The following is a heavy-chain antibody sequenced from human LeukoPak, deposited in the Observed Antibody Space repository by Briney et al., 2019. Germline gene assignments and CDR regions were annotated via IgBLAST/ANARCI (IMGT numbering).Heavy chain of an antibody. V-gene: IGHV3-23*01. J-gene: IGHJ6*02. D-gene: IGHD5-18*01. CDR2: ISGSGGST. CDR3: ARGQLSVFDYGMDV. Sequence: PGGSLRLSCAASGFTFSSYAMSWVRQAPGKGLEWVSAISGSGGSTYYADSVKGRFTISRDNSKNTLYLQMNSLRAEDTAVYYCARGQLSVFDYGMDVWGQGTTVTVSS. CDR1: GFTFSSYA.